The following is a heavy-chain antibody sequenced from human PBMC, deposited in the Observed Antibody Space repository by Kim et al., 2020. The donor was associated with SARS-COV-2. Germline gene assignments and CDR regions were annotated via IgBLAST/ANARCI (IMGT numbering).Heavy chain of an antibody. Sequence: GGSLRLSCAASGFTFSSYAMHWVRQAPGKGLEWVAVISYDGSNKYYADSVKGRFTISRDNSKNTLYLQMNSLRAEDTAVYYCARLSLRHSSSAIEYDYWG. D-gene: IGHD6-6*01. CDR3: ARLSLRHSSSAIEYDY. CDR2: ISYDGSNK. J-gene: IGHJ4*01. V-gene: IGHV3-30-3*01. CDR1: GFTFSSYA.